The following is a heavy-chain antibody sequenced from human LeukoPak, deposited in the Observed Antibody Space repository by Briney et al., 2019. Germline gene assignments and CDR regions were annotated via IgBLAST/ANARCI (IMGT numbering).Heavy chain of an antibody. CDR3: ARGYALRNWFGP. V-gene: IGHV3-53*01. CDR2: LYSGGNT. CDR1: GFTVSSNY. D-gene: IGHD3-16*01. J-gene: IGHJ5*02. Sequence: PGGSLRLSCAISGFTVSSNYMSWVRQAPGKGLEWVSVLYSGGNTYYADSVKGRFTISRDNSKNTLYLQMNSLRAEDTAVYYCARGYALRNWFGPWGQGTLVTVSS.